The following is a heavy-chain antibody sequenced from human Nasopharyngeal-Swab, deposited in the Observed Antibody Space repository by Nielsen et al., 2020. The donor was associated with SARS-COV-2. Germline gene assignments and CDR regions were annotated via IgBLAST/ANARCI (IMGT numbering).Heavy chain of an antibody. V-gene: IGHV1-69*04. CDR3: ARGNEGAAAGTGYYYYSMDV. CDR2: IIPILGIA. J-gene: IGHJ6*02. CDR1: GGTFSSYA. Sequence: SVKVSCKASGGTFSSYAISWVRQAPGQGLEWMGRIIPILGIANYAQKFQGRVTITADKSTSTAYMELSSLRSEDTAVYYCARGNEGAAAGTGYYYYSMDVWGQGTTVTVSS. D-gene: IGHD6-13*01.